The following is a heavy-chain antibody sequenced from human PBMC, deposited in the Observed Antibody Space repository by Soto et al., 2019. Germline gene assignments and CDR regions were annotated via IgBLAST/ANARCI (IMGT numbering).Heavy chain of an antibody. CDR1: GYMFTSYG. D-gene: IGHD6-6*01. CDR3: ARVSELVSWFDP. V-gene: IGHV1-18*01. J-gene: IGHJ5*02. CDR2: ISAYNGNT. Sequence: QVQLVQSGAEVKKPGASVKVSCKAFGYMFTSYGISWVRQAPGQGLEWMGRISAYNGNTNYAQKFQGRVTMTTDTSTSTAYMELRSLRSDDTAVYSCARVSELVSWFDPWGQGTLVTVSS.